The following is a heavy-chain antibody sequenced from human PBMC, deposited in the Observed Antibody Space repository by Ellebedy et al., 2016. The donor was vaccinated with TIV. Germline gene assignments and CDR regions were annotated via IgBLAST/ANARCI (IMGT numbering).Heavy chain of an antibody. V-gene: IGHV3-23*01. J-gene: IGHJ6*03. CDR1: GFTFFSYA. Sequence: GESLKISCAASGFTFFSYAMNWVCQAPGKGLEWVSSIRNSGGSTHYADSVKGRFTISRDNSKNTLYLQMNSLRAEDTAVYFCARVQRRITMLRGVFYMDVWGKGTTVTVSS. CDR3: ARVQRRITMLRGVFYMDV. CDR2: IRNSGGST. D-gene: IGHD3-10*01.